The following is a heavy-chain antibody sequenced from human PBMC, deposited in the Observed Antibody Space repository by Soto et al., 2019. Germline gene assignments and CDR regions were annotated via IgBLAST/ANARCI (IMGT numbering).Heavy chain of an antibody. CDR2: FYYSEST. CDR3: ATITIFGVVPNYFDY. CDR1: GGSISSTRCY. J-gene: IGHJ4*02. Sequence: SETLSRTCAVSGGSISSTRCYCGWIRQPPGKGLEWIGSFYYSESTYYNPSLKSRVIISVDTSKNQFSLKLSSVTAADTAVYYCATITIFGVVPNYFDYWGQGTLVTVSS. V-gene: IGHV4-39*01. D-gene: IGHD3-3*01.